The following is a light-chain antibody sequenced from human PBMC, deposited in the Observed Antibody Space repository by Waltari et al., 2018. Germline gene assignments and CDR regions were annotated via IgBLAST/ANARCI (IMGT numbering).Light chain of an antibody. J-gene: IGLJ3*02. V-gene: IGLV2-23*02. CDR3: CSYAGSSTLV. CDR1: SSDVGRYNL. CDR2: EVS. Sequence: QSALTQPASVSGSPGQSITISCTGTSSDVGRYNLISWYQQHPGQAPKLMIYEVSKRPSGVSNRFSGSKSGNTASLTISGLQAEDEADYYCCSYAGSSTLVFGGGTKLTVL.